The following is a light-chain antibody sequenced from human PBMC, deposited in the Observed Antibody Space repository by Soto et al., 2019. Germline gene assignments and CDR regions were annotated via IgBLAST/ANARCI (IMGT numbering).Light chain of an antibody. CDR2: GAS. J-gene: IGKJ2*01. CDR1: QSVSSSY. CDR3: QQYGSAPQT. V-gene: IGKV3-20*01. Sequence: EIVLTQSPGTLSLSPGERATLSCRASQSVSSSYLAWYQQKPGQAPRLLIYGASSRATGLPDRFSGSGSGTDFTLTISRLEPEDFAVYYCQQYGSAPQTFGQGPKLEIK.